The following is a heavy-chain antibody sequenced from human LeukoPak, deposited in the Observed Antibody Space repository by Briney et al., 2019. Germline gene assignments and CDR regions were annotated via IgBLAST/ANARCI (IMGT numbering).Heavy chain of an antibody. D-gene: IGHD3-10*01. J-gene: IGHJ6*02. Sequence: SETLSLTCTVSGGSVSRGSYYWSWIRQPPGKGLEWIGYIYYSGSTNYNPSLKSRVTISVDTSKNQFSLKLSSVTAADMAVYYCARDSWWFGELRGYYGMDVWGQGTTVTVSS. V-gene: IGHV4-61*01. CDR1: GGSVSRGSYY. CDR2: IYYSGST. CDR3: ARDSWWFGELRGYYGMDV.